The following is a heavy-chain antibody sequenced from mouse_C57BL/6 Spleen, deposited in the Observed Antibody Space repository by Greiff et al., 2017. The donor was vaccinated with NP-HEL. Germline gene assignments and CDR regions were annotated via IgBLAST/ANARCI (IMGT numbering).Heavy chain of an antibody. CDR2: IYPRSGNT. Sequence: VQLVESGAELARPGASVKLSCKASGYTFTSYGISWVKQRPGQGLEWIGEIYPRSGNTYYNEKFKGKATLTADKSSSTAYMELRSLTSEDSAVYFCARRDSNYAMDYWGQGTSVTVSS. D-gene: IGHD2-5*01. CDR1: GYTFTSYG. V-gene: IGHV1-81*01. J-gene: IGHJ4*01. CDR3: ARRDSNYAMDY.